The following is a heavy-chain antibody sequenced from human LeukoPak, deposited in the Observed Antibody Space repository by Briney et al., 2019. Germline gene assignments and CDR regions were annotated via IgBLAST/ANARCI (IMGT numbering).Heavy chain of an antibody. CDR3: ARDYRLPNYNWFDP. CDR2: IYYSGST. J-gene: IGHJ5*02. D-gene: IGHD5-18*01. Sequence: SQTLSLTCTVSGGSISSGGYYSSWIRQHPGKGLERIGYIYYSGSTYYNPSLKSRVTISVDTSKNQFSLKLSSVTAADTAVYYCARDYRLPNYNWFDPWGQGTLVTVSS. CDR1: GGSISSGGYY. V-gene: IGHV4-31*03.